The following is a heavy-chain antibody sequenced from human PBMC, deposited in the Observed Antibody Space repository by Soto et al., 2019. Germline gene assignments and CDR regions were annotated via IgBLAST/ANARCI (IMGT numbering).Heavy chain of an antibody. V-gene: IGHV4-31*03. CDR3: ARDRAYYYDSSGYLDPYYYYYGMDV. Sequence: SETLSLTCTVSGGSISNGDYYWTWIRQHPGKGLEWIGYIYYSGSTYYNPSLKSRVTISVDTSKNQFSLKLSSVTAADTAVYYCARDRAYYYDSSGYLDPYYYYYGMDVWGQGTTVTVSS. J-gene: IGHJ6*02. D-gene: IGHD3-22*01. CDR1: GGSISNGDYY. CDR2: IYYSGST.